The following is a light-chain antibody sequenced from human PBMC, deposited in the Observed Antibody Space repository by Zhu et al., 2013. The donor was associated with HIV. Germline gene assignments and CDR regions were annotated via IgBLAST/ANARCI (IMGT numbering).Light chain of an antibody. CDR3: AAWDDSLNGVL. V-gene: IGLV1-44*01. CDR1: SSNIGSNT. Sequence: QSVLTQPPSASGTPGQRVTISCSGSSSNIGSNTVNWYQQLPGTAPKLLIYSNNQRPSGVPDRFSGSKSGTSASLAISGLQSVDEADFYXAAWDDSLNGVLFGGGTKLTV. J-gene: IGLJ2*01. CDR2: SNN.